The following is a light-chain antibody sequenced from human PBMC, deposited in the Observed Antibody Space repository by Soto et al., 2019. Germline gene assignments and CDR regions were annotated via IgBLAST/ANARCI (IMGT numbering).Light chain of an antibody. CDR1: QGISSY. J-gene: IGKJ1*01. CDR3: QQLNNFPRT. CDR2: GAS. V-gene: IGKV1-9*01. Sequence: IQLTQSPSFLSASVGDRVTITCRASQGISSYLAWYQQRPGKAPKLLMYGASTLQSGVSSRFSGSASGTTFTLTINNLQPEDFATYYCQQLNNFPRTFGQGTKVE.